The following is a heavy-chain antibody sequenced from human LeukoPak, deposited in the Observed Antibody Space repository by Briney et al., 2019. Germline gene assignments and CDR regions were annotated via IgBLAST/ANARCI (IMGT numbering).Heavy chain of an antibody. J-gene: IGHJ4*02. CDR2: IKQDGSEK. CDR1: GFTFSNYW. V-gene: IGHV3-7*01. CDR3: ANEGEIGYGYFY. D-gene: IGHD5-18*01. Sequence: PGGSLRLSCAASGFTFSNYWMSWVRQAPGKGLEWVANIKQDGSEKNYVDSVKGRLTISRDNAKNSLYLQMNSLRAEDTAVYYCANEGEIGYGYFYWGQGTLVTVSS.